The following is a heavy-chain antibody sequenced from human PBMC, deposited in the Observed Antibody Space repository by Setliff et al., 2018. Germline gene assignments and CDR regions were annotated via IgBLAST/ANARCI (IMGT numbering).Heavy chain of an antibody. CDR2: ISGSGGST. J-gene: IGHJ6*03. D-gene: IGHD3-3*01. CDR3: AKGGEYYDFWSGYPLEPPSYYYYYMDV. Sequence: GGSLRLSCAASGFTSSSYAMSWVRPAPGKGLEWVSAISGSGGSTYYADSVKGRFTISRDNSKNTLYLQMNSLRAEDTAVYYCAKGGEYYDFWSGYPLEPPSYYYYYMDVWGKGTTVTVSS. CDR1: GFTSSSYA. V-gene: IGHV3-23*01.